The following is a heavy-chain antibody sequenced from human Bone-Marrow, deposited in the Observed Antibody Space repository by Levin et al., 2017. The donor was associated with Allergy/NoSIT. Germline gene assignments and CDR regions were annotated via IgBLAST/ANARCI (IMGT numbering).Heavy chain of an antibody. D-gene: IGHD1-1*01. Sequence: SQTLSLTCVISGDTVSNSSAAWNWIKQSPSRGLEWLGRTYYRSKWYSDYAQSVKSRIIINADTTKNQFSLQLMSVTPEDTAVYYCARFRSSYNSNDRSGYHYGMDVWGQGTTVTVSS. J-gene: IGHJ6*02. V-gene: IGHV6-1*01. CDR2: TYYRSKWYS. CDR1: GDTVSNSSAA. CDR3: ARFRSSYNSNDRSGYHYGMDV.